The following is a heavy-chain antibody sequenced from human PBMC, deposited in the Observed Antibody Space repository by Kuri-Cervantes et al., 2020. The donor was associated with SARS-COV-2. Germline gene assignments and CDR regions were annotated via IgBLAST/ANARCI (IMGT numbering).Heavy chain of an antibody. Sequence: SVKVSCKASGGSFDYRFLHWVRQAPGQPLEWMGWITPFNGSTNYAQRFQDRVTITRDRSMSTAYMELSSLRSEDTAMYYCARSGPGAISREDGACDIWGQGTMVTVSS. CDR2: ITPFNGST. D-gene: IGHD5-24*01. CDR3: ARSGPGAISREDGACDI. CDR1: GGSFDYRF. V-gene: IGHV1-45*01. J-gene: IGHJ3*02.